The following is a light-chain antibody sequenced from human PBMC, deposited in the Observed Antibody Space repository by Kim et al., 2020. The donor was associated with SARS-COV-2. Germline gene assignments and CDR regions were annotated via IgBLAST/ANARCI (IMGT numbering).Light chain of an antibody. CDR3: QQYTNFVLT. CDR1: RGVEVS. Sequence: SVADRDTITCRASRGVEVSLAWYQQKPGEAPTLLIYQAATLQSGVPPRFRGSGSGTEFTLTISSLQPEDFATYYCQQYTNFVLTFGGGTKVDIK. J-gene: IGKJ4*01. CDR2: QAA. V-gene: IGKV1-5*03.